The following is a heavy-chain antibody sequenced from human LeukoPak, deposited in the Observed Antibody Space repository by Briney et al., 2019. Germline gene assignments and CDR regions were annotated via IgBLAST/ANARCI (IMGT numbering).Heavy chain of an antibody. CDR1: GFTFSSYA. CDR2: IWYDGSNK. CDR3: ARSRRVRGVSGPDY. V-gene: IGHV3-33*08. J-gene: IGHJ4*02. D-gene: IGHD3-10*01. Sequence: GGSLRLSCAASGFTFSSYAMSWVRQAPGKGLEWVAVIWYDGSNKYHADSVKGRFTISRDNSKNTLYLQMNSLRAEGTAVYYCARSRRVRGVSGPDYWGQGTLVTVSS.